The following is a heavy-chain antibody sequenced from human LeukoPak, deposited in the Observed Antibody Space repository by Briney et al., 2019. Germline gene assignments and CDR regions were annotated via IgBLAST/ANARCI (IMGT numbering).Heavy chain of an antibody. V-gene: IGHV4-4*07. Sequence: SETLSLTCTVSGGSISSYHWVWIRQPAGKGLEWIGRINSNGDTVYNPSLKSRATMSLDMTNNQFSLKLSSVTAADTAVYYCARDRGLDGSDQLDSWGPGTLVTVSS. CDR2: INSNGDT. CDR1: GGSISSYH. D-gene: IGHD3-10*01. CDR3: ARDRGLDGSDQLDS. J-gene: IGHJ5*01.